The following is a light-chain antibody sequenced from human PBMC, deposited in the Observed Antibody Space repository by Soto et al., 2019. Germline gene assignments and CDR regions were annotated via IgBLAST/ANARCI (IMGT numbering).Light chain of an antibody. V-gene: IGLV2-14*01. CDR2: EVR. Sequence: QSALTQPASVSGSPGQSITISCTGTSSDVGGYNYVSWYQQHPGKAPKLMIYEVRNRPSGVSNRFSGSKSANTASLTISGLQAEDEADYFCSSYTSSNTRYVFGTGTKVTVL. CDR3: SSYTSSNTRYV. CDR1: SSDVGGYNY. J-gene: IGLJ1*01.